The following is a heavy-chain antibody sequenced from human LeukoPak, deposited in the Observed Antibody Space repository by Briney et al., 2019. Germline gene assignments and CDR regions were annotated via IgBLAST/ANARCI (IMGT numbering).Heavy chain of an antibody. CDR3: ARDLCCSGGSCLYFDY. CDR1: GFTFSNYG. V-gene: IGHV3-33*01. Sequence: GGSLRLSCAASGFTFSNYGMHWVRQAPGKGLEWVAVMYYDGVSKYYADSVKGRFTISRDNSMNTLYLQMNSLRAEDTAIYFCARDLCCSGGSCLYFDYWGQGTLVTVSS. D-gene: IGHD2-15*01. CDR2: MYYDGVSK. J-gene: IGHJ4*02.